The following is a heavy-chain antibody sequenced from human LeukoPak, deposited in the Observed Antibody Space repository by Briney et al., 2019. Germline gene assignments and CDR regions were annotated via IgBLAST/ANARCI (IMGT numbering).Heavy chain of an antibody. CDR3: ARSPATSWSNFDY. CDR2: IHHSGST. V-gene: IGHV4-34*01. CDR1: VDSFSDHY. D-gene: IGHD2-2*01. J-gene: IGHJ4*02. Sequence: SETLSLTCAVYVDSFSDHYWTWIRQPPGKGLEWIGEIHHSGSTNYRLSLKSRVSISVDRSKNQFSLKLTSVTAADTAVYHCARSPATSWSNFDYWGQGTLVTVSS.